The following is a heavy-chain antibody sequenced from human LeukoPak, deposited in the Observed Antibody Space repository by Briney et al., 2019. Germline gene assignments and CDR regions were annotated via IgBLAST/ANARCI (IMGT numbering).Heavy chain of an antibody. CDR1: GGSISNYY. CDR3: ARGSGKGDTAHMDV. Sequence: PSETLSLTCTVSGGSISNYYWSWIRQPAGKGLEWIGHVYTSGSTNYNPSLKSRVTMSVDTSKNQFSLRLSSVTAADTAVYYCARGSGKGDTAHMDVWGKGTTVTVSS. J-gene: IGHJ6*03. V-gene: IGHV4-4*07. D-gene: IGHD1-26*01. CDR2: VYTSGST.